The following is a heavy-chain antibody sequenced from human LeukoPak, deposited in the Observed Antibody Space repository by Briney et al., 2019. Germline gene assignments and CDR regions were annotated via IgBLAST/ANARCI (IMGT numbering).Heavy chain of an antibody. CDR2: ISYDGSNK. V-gene: IGHV3-30*18. Sequence: GGSLRLSCAASGFTLSSYGMHWVRQAPGKGLEWVAVISYDGSNKYYADSVKGRFTISRDNSKNTLYLQMNSLRAEDTAVYYCAKGEVVPAAMGEYFQHWGQGTLVTVSS. D-gene: IGHD2-2*01. CDR1: GFTLSSYG. J-gene: IGHJ1*01. CDR3: AKGEVVPAAMGEYFQH.